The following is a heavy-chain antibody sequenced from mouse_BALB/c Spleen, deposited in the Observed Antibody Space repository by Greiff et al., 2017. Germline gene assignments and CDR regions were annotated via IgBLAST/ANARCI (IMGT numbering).Heavy chain of an antibody. V-gene: IGHV5-17*02. CDR1: GFTFSSFG. CDR2: ISSGSSTI. Sequence: EVQVVESGGGLVQPGGSRKLSCAASGFTFSSFGMHWVRQAPEKGLEWVAYISSGSSTIYYADTVKGRFTISRDNPKNTLFLQMTSLRSEDTAMYYCARTRGFITTVVAPYAMDYWGQGTSVTVSS. D-gene: IGHD1-1*01. CDR3: ARTRGFITTVVAPYAMDY. J-gene: IGHJ4*01.